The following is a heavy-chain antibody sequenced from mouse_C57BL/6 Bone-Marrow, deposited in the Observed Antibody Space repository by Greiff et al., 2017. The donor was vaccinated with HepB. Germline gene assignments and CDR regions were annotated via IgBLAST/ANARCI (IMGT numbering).Heavy chain of an antibody. V-gene: IGHV5-2*01. Sequence: EVHLVESGGGLVQPGESLKLSCESNEYEFPSHDMSWVRKTPEKRLELVAAINSDGGSTYYPDTMERRFIISRDNTKKTLYLQMSSLRSEDTALYYCSRQVYYSNHKKLAYWGQGTLVTVSA. D-gene: IGHD2-5*01. CDR3: SRQVYYSNHKKLAY. CDR1: EYEFPSHD. CDR2: INSDGGST. J-gene: IGHJ3*01.